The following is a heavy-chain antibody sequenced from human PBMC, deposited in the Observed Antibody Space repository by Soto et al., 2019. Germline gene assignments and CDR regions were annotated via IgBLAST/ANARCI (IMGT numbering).Heavy chain of an antibody. Sequence: GGSLRLSCAASGFTFSSYSMNWVRQAPGKGLEWVSSISSSSSYIYYADSVKGRFTISRDNAKNSLYLQMNSLGAEETAVYYCARDLYCSGGSCYRRETNDSPYGMDVWGQGTTVTVSS. CDR3: ARDLYCSGGSCYRRETNDSPYGMDV. D-gene: IGHD2-15*01. CDR2: ISSSSSYI. J-gene: IGHJ6*02. CDR1: GFTFSSYS. V-gene: IGHV3-21*01.